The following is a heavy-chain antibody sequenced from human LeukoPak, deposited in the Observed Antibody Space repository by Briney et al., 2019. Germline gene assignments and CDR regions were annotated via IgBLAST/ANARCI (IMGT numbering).Heavy chain of an antibody. CDR1: GGSISSSSYY. D-gene: IGHD2-15*01. Sequence: SETLSLTCTVSGGSISSSSYYWGWIRQSPGKGLEWIGSIYYSGSTYYNPSLKSRVTISVDTSKNQFSLKLSSVTAADTAVYYCARGGSDTAYYYYYYMDVWGKGTTVTVSS. V-gene: IGHV4-39*01. J-gene: IGHJ6*03. CDR2: IYYSGST. CDR3: ARGGSDTAYYYYYYMDV.